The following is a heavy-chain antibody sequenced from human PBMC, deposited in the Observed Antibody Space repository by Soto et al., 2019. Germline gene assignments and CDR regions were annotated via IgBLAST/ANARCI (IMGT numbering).Heavy chain of an antibody. D-gene: IGHD1-26*01. Sequence: GGSLRLSCAASGFTVSSNYMAWVRQAPGKGLEWVSVIYSGGSAYYADSVKGRFTISRDNSKNTLYLQMNDLRAEDTALYYCARDGSGTFSPFDPWGQGTQVTVSS. CDR1: GFTVSSNY. CDR3: ARDGSGTFSPFDP. CDR2: IYSGGSA. J-gene: IGHJ5*02. V-gene: IGHV3-53*01.